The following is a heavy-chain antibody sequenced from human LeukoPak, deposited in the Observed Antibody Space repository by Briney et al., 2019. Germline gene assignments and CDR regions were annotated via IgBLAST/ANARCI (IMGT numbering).Heavy chain of an antibody. V-gene: IGHV3-73*01. Sequence: GGSLRLSCAASGFTFSDCSIHWVRQASGKGLEWVGLIAKKTKNYETAYAASVRGRFTISRDDSQNTAYLQMYSLETEDTALYYCTRDAGTYNWLDPWGQGTLVTVSS. CDR2: IAKKTKNYET. CDR1: GFTFSDCS. CDR3: TRDAGTYNWLDP. D-gene: IGHD1-26*01. J-gene: IGHJ5*02.